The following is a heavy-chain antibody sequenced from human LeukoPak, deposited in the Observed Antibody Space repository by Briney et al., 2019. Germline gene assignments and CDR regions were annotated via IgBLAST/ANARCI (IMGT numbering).Heavy chain of an antibody. CDR1: GYTFTSYY. Sequence: GASVTVSCKASGYTFTSYYMHWVRQAPGQGLEWMGIINPSGGSTSYAQKFQGRVTMTRDTSTSTVYMELSSLRSEDTAVYYCARGGPGELAPFYYYGMDVWGQGTTVTVSS. CDR3: ARGGPGELAPFYYYGMDV. V-gene: IGHV1-46*01. CDR2: INPSGGST. J-gene: IGHJ6*02. D-gene: IGHD1-26*01.